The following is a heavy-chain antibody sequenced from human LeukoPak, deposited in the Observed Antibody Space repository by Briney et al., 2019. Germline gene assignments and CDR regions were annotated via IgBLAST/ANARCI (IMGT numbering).Heavy chain of an antibody. Sequence: SETLSLTCTVSGGSISSYYWSWIRQPPGKGLEWIGYIYYSGSTNYNPSLKSRVTISVDTSKNQFSLKLSSVTAADTAVYYCARKPNYYGLDVWGQGITVTVSS. CDR2: IYYSGST. CDR1: GGSISSYY. CDR3: ARKPNYYGLDV. J-gene: IGHJ6*02. V-gene: IGHV4-59*01.